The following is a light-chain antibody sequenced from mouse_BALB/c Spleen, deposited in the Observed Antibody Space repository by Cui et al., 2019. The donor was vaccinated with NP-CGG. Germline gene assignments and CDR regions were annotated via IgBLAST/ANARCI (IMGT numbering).Light chain of an antibody. Sequence: QEVVTQDSQLTTSPGETVTLTCRSRTGAVTTSNYANWVQEKPDHLFTGLIGGTNNRAPGVPARFSGSLIGDKAALTITGAQTEDEAIYFCALWYSNHWVFGGGTKLTVL. V-gene: IGLV1*01. CDR2: GTN. CDR3: ALWYSNHWV. CDR1: TGAVTTSNY. J-gene: IGLJ1*01.